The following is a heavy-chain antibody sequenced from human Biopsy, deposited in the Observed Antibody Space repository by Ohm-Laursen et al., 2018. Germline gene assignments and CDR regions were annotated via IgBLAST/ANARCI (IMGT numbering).Heavy chain of an antibody. CDR1: GGSIRGDH. J-gene: IGHJ4*02. D-gene: IGHD2-2*01. CDR2: ISYTGGI. CDR3: ARMPHFDY. Sequence: SDTLSRTCTVSGGSIRGDHWSWIRKSPGKGLEWLAYISYTGGITSNPSLNGRATMSLDTSKNQFSLRLIYVTAADTAVYYCARMPHFDYWGQGILVTVSS. V-gene: IGHV4-59*07.